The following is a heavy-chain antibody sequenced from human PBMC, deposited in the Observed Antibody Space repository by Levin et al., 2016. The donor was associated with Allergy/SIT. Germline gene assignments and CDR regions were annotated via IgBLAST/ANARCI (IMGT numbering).Heavy chain of an antibody. J-gene: IGHJ3*02. CDR3: ANGPGVYSQEGTGTAFGI. Sequence: GESLKISCAASGFTFDEYSIHWVRQVPGKGLEWVSLISWEGSGPYYADSVKGRFTISRDNSKNTLYLQMNSLRPEDTAVYYCANGPGVYSQEGTGTAFGIWGQGTMVIVSS. D-gene: IGHD5-12*01. V-gene: IGHV3-43*01. CDR2: ISWEGSGP. CDR1: GFTFDEYS.